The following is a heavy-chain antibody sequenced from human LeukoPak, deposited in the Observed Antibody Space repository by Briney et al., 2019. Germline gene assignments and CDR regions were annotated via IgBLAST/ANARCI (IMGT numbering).Heavy chain of an antibody. CDR3: ATYDSWSGYNIAY. D-gene: IGHD3-3*01. J-gene: IGHJ4*02. CDR2: INRDGSEK. CDR1: GFTLSSRW. V-gene: IGHV3-7*03. Sequence: PSGGSLRLSCVVSGFTLSSRWMMWVRQAPGKGLEWMTNINRDGSEKNYVDSVKGRFTITRDNAENSLYLQMNSLKVEDTAIYYCATYDSWSGYNIAYWGQGTLVTVSS.